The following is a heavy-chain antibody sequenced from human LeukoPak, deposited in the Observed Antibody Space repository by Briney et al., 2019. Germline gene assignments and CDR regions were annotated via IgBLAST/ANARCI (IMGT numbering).Heavy chain of an antibody. CDR2: IGTIISTT. CDR3: ARNVYDLRGQWLVPGFDY. V-gene: IGHV3-48*03. CDR1: GFNFGSYE. D-gene: IGHD6-19*01. J-gene: IGHJ4*02. Sequence: PGGSLRLSCAASGFNFGSYEMNWVRQAPGKGLEWVSYIGTIISTTYYADSVKGRFTVSRDDAKRSLYLQMSSLRAEDPAVYYSARNVYDLRGQWLVPGFDYWAREPWSPSPQ.